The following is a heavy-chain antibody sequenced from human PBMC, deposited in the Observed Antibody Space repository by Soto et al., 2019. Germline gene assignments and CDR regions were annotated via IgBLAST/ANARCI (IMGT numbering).Heavy chain of an antibody. J-gene: IGHJ4*02. V-gene: IGHV3-49*03. CDR1: GFTFADYT. CDR3: TRDGRYSGYPPPAF. CDR2: IRNKAYGGTT. Sequence: EVQLVESGGGLVQPGRSLRLSCTTSGFTFADYTLSWFRQAPGKGLEWLGFIRNKAYGGTTEYAASVKGRFSISRDDSKSIAYLQMNSLKTEDAAVYYCTRDGRYSGYPPPAFWGQGTLVIVSS. D-gene: IGHD5-12*01.